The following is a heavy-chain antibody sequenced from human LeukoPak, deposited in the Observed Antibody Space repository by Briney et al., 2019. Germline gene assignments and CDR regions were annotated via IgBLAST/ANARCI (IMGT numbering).Heavy chain of an antibody. CDR2: ISGSSKHR. V-gene: IGHV3-21*01. Sequence: GGSLRLSCAASGFTFTSYSMNWVRQAPGKGLEWVSSISGSSKHRYYADSVKGRFTISRDNAKSSLYLQMNSLRAEDTAVYYCVRDSSGLYYFDYWGQGTLVTVSS. CDR3: VRDSSGLYYFDY. J-gene: IGHJ4*02. D-gene: IGHD3-22*01. CDR1: GFTFTSYS.